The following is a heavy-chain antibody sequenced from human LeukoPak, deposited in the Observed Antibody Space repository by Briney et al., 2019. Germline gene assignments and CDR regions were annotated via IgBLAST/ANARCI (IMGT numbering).Heavy chain of an antibody. CDR3: ANLYVWGNYRAPSA. CDR2: ISGSGGSR. CDR1: GCTFSDYA. J-gene: IGHJ5*02. V-gene: IGHV3-23*01. D-gene: IGHD3-16*02. Sequence: GSLRLSCAASGCTFSDYAMTWVRQAPRKGLEWVSSISGSGGSRLYADSVKGRFTISRDNSRNTLYVQMNSLRAEDTAVYYCANLYVWGNYRAPSAWGQGTLVTVSS.